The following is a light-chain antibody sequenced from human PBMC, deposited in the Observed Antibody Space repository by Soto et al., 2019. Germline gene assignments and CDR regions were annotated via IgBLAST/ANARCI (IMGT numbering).Light chain of an antibody. CDR3: QQYYSTPFS. Sequence: DIVMTQSPDSLAVSLGERATINCKSSQSVLYSSNNKNYLAWYQQKPGQPPKLLIYWASTREFGIPDRFSGSGSGTDFTLTISSLQAEDVSVYYCQQYYSTPFSCGGGPKVEIK. V-gene: IGKV4-1*01. CDR1: QSVLYSSNNKNY. CDR2: WAS. J-gene: IGKJ4*01.